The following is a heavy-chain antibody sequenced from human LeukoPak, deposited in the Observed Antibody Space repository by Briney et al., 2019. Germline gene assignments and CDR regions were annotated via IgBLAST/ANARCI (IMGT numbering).Heavy chain of an antibody. D-gene: IGHD1-7*01. CDR2: INPSGGST. CDR1: GYTFVNYY. J-gene: IGHJ4*02. CDR3: ARDPNYADLDY. Sequence: ASVKVSCKASGYTFVNYYIRWVRQAPGQGLEWTGIINPSGGSTSYAQKFQGRVTVTRDTSTSTVYMELSSLRSEDTAVYYCARDPNYADLDYWGQGTLVTVSS. V-gene: IGHV1-46*01.